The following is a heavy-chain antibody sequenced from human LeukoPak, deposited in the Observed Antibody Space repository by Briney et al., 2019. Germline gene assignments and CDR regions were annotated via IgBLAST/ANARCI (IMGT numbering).Heavy chain of an antibody. CDR3: ARKSPYCGGDCYSDY. D-gene: IGHD2-21*02. V-gene: IGHV1-2*02. J-gene: IGHJ4*02. Sequence: ASVKVSCKASGYTLTGYYMHWVRQAPGQGLEWMGWINPNSGGTNYAQKFQGRVTMTRDTSISTAYMELSRLRSDDTAVYYCARKSPYCGGDCYSDYWGQGTLVTVSS. CDR1: GYTLTGYY. CDR2: INPNSGGT.